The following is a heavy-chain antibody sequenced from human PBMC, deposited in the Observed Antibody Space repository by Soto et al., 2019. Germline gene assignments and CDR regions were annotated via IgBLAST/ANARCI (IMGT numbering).Heavy chain of an antibody. D-gene: IGHD3-9*01. CDR1: GDSVSSNSAA. V-gene: IGHV6-1*01. Sequence: SPTLSLTCAISGDSVSSNSAAWNWIRQSPSRGLEWLGRTYYRSKWYNDYAVSVKSRITINPDTSKNQFSLQLNSVTPEDTAVYYCARGRVYDILTGSYYYYGMDVWGQGTTVTVSS. CDR2: TYYRSKWYN. CDR3: ARGRVYDILTGSYYYYGMDV. J-gene: IGHJ6*02.